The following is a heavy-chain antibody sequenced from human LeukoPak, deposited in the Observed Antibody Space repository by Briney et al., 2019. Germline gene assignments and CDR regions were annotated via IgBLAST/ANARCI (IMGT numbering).Heavy chain of an antibody. CDR2: ISYDGSNK. J-gene: IGHJ6*02. D-gene: IGHD3-22*01. V-gene: IGHV3-30-3*01. CDR3: ARVAYYDSGNDYGMDV. Sequence: GGSRRLSCAASGFTFSSYAMPWVRKAPGKGLGGVAVISYDGSNKYYADSVKGRFTISRDNSKNTLYLQMNSLRAEDTAVYYCARVAYYDSGNDYGMDVWGQGTTVTVSS. CDR1: GFTFSSYA.